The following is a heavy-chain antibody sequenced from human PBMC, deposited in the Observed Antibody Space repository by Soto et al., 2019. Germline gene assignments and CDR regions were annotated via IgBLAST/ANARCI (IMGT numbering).Heavy chain of an antibody. Sequence: QVQLQESGPGLVKPSQTLSLTCTVSGGSISSGGYYWSWIRQHPGKGLEWIGYIYYSGSTYYNPSLKSRVTIAVDTSKNQFSLKLSSVTAADTAVYYCARVGGVGTMVRGAIDYWGQGTLVTVSS. J-gene: IGHJ4*02. V-gene: IGHV4-31*03. D-gene: IGHD3-10*01. CDR1: GGSISSGGYY. CDR3: ARVGGVGTMVRGAIDY. CDR2: IYYSGST.